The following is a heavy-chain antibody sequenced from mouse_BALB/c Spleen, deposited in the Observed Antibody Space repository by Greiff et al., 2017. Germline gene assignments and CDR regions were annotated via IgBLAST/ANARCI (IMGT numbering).Heavy chain of an antibody. V-gene: IGHV1-4*01. D-gene: IGHD1-1*01. Sequence: VKLMESGAELARPGASVKMSCKASGYTFTSYTMHWVKQRPGQGLEWIGYINPSSGYTNYNQKFKDKATLTADKSSSTAYMQLSSLTSEDSAVYYCAKPITTVPYFDYWGQGTTLTVSS. J-gene: IGHJ2*01. CDR2: INPSSGYT. CDR1: GYTFTSYT. CDR3: AKPITTVPYFDY.